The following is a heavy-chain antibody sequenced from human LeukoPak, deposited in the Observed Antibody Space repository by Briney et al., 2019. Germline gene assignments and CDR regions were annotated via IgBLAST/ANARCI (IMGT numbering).Heavy chain of an antibody. J-gene: IGHJ4*02. D-gene: IGHD2-2*01. CDR1: GFTFSSYS. Sequence: GGSLRLSCAASGFTFSSYSMNWVRQAPGKGLEWVSYIRSSSSTIYYADSVKGRFTISRDNAKNSLYLQMNSLRAEDTAVYYCARERYCSSTSCYPLFDYWGQGTLVTVSS. CDR3: ARERYCSSTSCYPLFDY. CDR2: IRSSSSTI. V-gene: IGHV3-48*04.